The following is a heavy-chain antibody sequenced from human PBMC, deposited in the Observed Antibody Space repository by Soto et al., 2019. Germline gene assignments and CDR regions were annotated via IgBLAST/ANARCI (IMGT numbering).Heavy chain of an antibody. Sequence: GASVKVSCKASGYTFTSYAMHWVRQAPGQRLEWMGWINAGNGNTKYSQKFQGRVTITRDTSASTAYMELSSLRSEDTAVYYCARESPDCDGSCYFKSYNWFDPWGRGTLVTVSS. CDR1: GYTFTSYA. CDR2: INAGNGNT. D-gene: IGHD2-15*01. J-gene: IGHJ5*02. V-gene: IGHV1-3*01. CDR3: ARESPDCDGSCYFKSYNWFDP.